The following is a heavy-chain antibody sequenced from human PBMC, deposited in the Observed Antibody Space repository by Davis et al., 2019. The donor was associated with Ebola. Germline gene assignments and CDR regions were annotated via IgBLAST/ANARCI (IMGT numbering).Heavy chain of an antibody. CDR3: ARYRYWNLEPSLDY. D-gene: IGHD1-1*01. V-gene: IGHV3-7*01. CDR1: TFTFSNHW. J-gene: IGHJ4*02. Sequence: GESLKISCVASTFTFSNHWMTWVRQAPGKGLEWVANINEGASETHYADSVRGRFTISRDNTKKSLYLEMNSLRSDDTAVYYCARYRYWNLEPSLDYWGQGTLVTVSS. CDR2: INEGASET.